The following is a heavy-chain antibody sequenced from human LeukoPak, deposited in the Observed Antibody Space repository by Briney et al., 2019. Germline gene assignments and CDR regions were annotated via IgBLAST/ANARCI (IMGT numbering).Heavy chain of an antibody. CDR2: IKQDGSEK. J-gene: IGHJ6*03. Sequence: GGSLRLSCVASGFTFSNYWMGWVRQAPGKGLEWVANIKQDGSEKRYVDPVKGRFTISRDNAKNSLYLQMNSLRAEDTAVYYCAREGKWGGDYYYMDVWGKGTTVTVSS. CDR3: AREGKWGGDYYYMDV. D-gene: IGHD1-26*01. V-gene: IGHV3-7*01. CDR1: GFTFSNYW.